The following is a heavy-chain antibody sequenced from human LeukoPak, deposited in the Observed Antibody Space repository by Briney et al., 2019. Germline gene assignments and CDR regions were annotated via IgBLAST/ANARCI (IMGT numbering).Heavy chain of an antibody. CDR1: GFAFSSYS. CDR2: ISSSSSTI. V-gene: IGHV3-48*01. Sequence: GGSLRLSCAASGFAFSSYSMNLVRQAPGKGLEWVSYISSSSSTIYYADSVKGRFTISRDNAKNSLYLQMISLRAEDTAVYYCARVFYYDSSGYYGFGYWGQGTLVTVSS. J-gene: IGHJ4*02. D-gene: IGHD3-22*01. CDR3: ARVFYYDSSGYYGFGY.